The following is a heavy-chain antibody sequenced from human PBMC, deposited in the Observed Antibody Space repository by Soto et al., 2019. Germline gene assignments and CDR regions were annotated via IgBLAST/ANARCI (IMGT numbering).Heavy chain of an antibody. Sequence: SETLSLTCTVSGGSISSSSYYWGWIRQPPGKGLEWIGSIYYSGSTYYNPSLKSRVTISVDTSKNQFSLKLSSVTAADTAVYYCARLRSNYYYYGMDVWGQGTTVTVYS. J-gene: IGHJ6*02. V-gene: IGHV4-39*01. CDR3: ARLRSNYYYYGMDV. CDR1: GGSISSSSYY. D-gene: IGHD3-3*01. CDR2: IYYSGST.